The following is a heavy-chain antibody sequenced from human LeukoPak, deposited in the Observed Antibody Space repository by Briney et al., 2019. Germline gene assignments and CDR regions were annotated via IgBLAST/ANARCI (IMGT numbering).Heavy chain of an antibody. D-gene: IGHD6-19*01. CDR2: INHSGST. CDR3: ARGREWLVHFYYYYMDV. V-gene: IGHV4-34*01. Sequence: PSETLSLTCAVYGGSFSGYYWSWIRQPPGKGLEWIGEINHSGSTNYNPSLKSRVTISVDTSKNQFSLKLSSVPAADTAVYYCARGREWLVHFYYYYMDVWGKGTTVTVSS. J-gene: IGHJ6*03. CDR1: GGSFSGYY.